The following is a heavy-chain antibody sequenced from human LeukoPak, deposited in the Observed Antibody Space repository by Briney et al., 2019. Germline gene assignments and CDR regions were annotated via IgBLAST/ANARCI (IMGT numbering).Heavy chain of an antibody. D-gene: IGHD5-18*01. CDR1: KFTFSSYT. J-gene: IGHJ4*02. V-gene: IGHV3-30*04. CDR3: ARESRHTAMATDY. CDR2: ISYDGRNK. Sequence: PGRSLRLSCAASKFTFSSYTMHWVRQAPGKGLDWVAVISYDGRNKYYGDSVKGRFTISRDNSKNTLYLQMNSLRPEDTAIYYCARESRHTAMATDYWGQGTLVTVSS.